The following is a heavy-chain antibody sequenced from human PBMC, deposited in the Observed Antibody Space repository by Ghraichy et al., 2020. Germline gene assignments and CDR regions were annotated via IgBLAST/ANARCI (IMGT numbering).Heavy chain of an antibody. V-gene: IGHV4-59*01. CDR1: GGSISSYY. Sequence: ESLNISCTVSGGSISSYYWNWVRQPPGKGLEWIGSVHYSGSTNYNPSLKSRVTISLDKSKNQFSLKLSSVTAADTAVYYCAILRRNVFDTWGQGTLVTVSS. CDR2: VHYSGST. CDR3: AILRRNVFDT. D-gene: IGHD2-15*01. J-gene: IGHJ5*02.